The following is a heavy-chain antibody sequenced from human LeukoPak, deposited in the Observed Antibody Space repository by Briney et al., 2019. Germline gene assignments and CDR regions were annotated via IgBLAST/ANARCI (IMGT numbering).Heavy chain of an antibody. CDR2: ISYDGSNK. J-gene: IGHJ6*02. CDR1: GFTFSSYG. D-gene: IGHD2-8*01. V-gene: IGHV3-30*18. Sequence: GRSLRLSCAASGFTFSSYGMHWVRQAPGKGLEWVAVISYDGSNKYCADSVKGRFTISRDNSKNTLYLQMNSLRAEDTAVYYCAKVVMTYYYYGMDVWGQGTTVTVSS. CDR3: AKVVMTYYYYGMDV.